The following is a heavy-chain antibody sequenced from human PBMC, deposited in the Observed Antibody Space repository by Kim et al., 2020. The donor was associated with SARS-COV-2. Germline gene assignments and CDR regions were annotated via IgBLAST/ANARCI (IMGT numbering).Heavy chain of an antibody. V-gene: IGHV3-30*04. CDR1: GFTFSVYA. D-gene: IGHD3-10*01. CDR3: AGDRDGSGTYYDP. CDR2: TSYHGRSK. J-gene: IGHJ5*02. Sequence: GGSLRLSCAASGFTFSVYAMHWVRQAPGKGLEWVAGTSYHGRSKFYANSVKGRFTISRDDSRNTLYLQMNSLRAEDTAEYYCAGDRDGSGTYYDPWGQGTLVTVSS.